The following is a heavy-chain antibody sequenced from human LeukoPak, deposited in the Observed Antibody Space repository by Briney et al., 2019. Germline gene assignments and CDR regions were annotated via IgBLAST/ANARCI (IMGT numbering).Heavy chain of an antibody. Sequence: PGGSLRLSCAASGFTFSSHILNWVRQAPGKGLEWVSSISSSTTYIYYADSVKGRFTISRDNSKNTLYLQMNSLRAEDTAVYYCANIIRKYTSGYYYFDYWGQGTLVTVSS. D-gene: IGHD6-25*01. J-gene: IGHJ4*02. CDR1: GFTFSSHI. CDR3: ANIIRKYTSGYYYFDY. CDR2: ISSSTTYI. V-gene: IGHV3-21*01.